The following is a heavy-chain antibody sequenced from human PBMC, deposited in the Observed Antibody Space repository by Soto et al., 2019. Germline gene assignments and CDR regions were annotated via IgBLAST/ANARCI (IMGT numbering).Heavy chain of an antibody. CDR3: ASRYGDYPDYYYYGMDV. CDR1: GGSFSGYY. Sequence: SETLSLTCAVYGGSFSGYYWSWIRQPPGKGLEWIGEINHSGSTNYNPSLKSRVTISVDTSKNQFSLKLSSVTAADTAVYYCASRYGDYPDYYYYGMDVWGQGTTVTVSS. J-gene: IGHJ6*02. CDR2: INHSGST. V-gene: IGHV4-34*01. D-gene: IGHD4-17*01.